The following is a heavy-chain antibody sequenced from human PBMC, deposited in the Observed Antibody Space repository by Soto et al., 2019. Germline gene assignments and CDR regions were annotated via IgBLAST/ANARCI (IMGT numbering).Heavy chain of an antibody. CDR2: ISSSGSTI. CDR3: ARDWDSSSWYSNWFDP. D-gene: IGHD6-13*01. J-gene: IGHJ5*02. V-gene: IGHV3-11*01. CDR1: GFTFSDYY. Sequence: LRLSCAASGFTFSDYYMSWIRQAPGKGLEWVSYISSSGSTIYYADSVKGRFTISRDNAKNSLYLQMNSLRAEDTAVYYCARDWDSSSWYSNWFDPWGQGTLVTV.